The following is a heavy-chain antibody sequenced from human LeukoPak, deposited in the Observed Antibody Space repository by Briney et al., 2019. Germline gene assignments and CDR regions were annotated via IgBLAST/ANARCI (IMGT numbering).Heavy chain of an antibody. CDR3: ARVGTSGWTSDY. CDR2: ISSSSRTI. D-gene: IGHD6-19*01. Sequence: GGSLRLSCAASGFTFSIYSINWVRQAPGKGLEWLSYISSSSRTISYADSLKGRFTVSRDNAKNSVDLQMDSLRAEDTAVYSCARVGTSGWTSDYWGQGTPVTVSS. CDR1: GFTFSIYS. J-gene: IGHJ4*02. V-gene: IGHV3-48*04.